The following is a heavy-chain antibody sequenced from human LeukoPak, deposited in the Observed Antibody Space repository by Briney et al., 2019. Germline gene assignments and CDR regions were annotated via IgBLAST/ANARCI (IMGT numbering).Heavy chain of an antibody. Sequence: TSVKVSCKASGYTFIDYYFNWVRQAPGQGPEWMGRINVKSGATDYAQKFQGRVTVTRDTSISTAYMELSSLRSDDTAVYYCARVGRESSTGWLDYWGQGTLVTVSS. CDR1: GYTFIDYY. CDR2: INVKSGAT. D-gene: IGHD6-19*01. CDR3: ARVGRESSTGWLDY. J-gene: IGHJ4*02. V-gene: IGHV1-2*06.